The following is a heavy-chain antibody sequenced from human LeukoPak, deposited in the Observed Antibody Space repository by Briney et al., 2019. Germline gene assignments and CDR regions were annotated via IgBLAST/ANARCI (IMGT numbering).Heavy chain of an antibody. CDR3: AGLVGRYSSGLYYYYFDY. CDR1: GDSINSLDL. V-gene: IGHV4-4*02. CDR2: MYLSGTT. J-gene: IGHJ4*02. D-gene: IGHD3-22*01. Sequence: SETLSLTCTVSGDSINSLDLWSWVRQPPGKGLEWIGEMYLSGTTHSNPTVKSRVTISIDKTKNQFFLNLSSVTAADTAVYYCAGLVGRYSSGLYYYYFDYWGQGTLVSVSS.